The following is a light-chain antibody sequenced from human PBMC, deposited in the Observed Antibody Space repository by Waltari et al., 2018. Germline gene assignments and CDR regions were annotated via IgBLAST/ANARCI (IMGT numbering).Light chain of an antibody. J-gene: IGLJ3*02. Sequence: QSVLTQPPSVSAAPGQKVTISCSGSSSNIGYGYVSWSQQLPGTAPSLLIFENSKRPSGIPDRFSGSKSGTSATLGITGLQTGDEADYYCGTWDNSLSAAGVFGGGTKVTVL. V-gene: IGLV1-51*02. CDR1: SSNIGYGY. CDR3: GTWDNSLSAAGV. CDR2: ENS.